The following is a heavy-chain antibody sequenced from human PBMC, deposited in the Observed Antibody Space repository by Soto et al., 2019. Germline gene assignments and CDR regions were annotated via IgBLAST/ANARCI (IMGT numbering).Heavy chain of an antibody. CDR1: GYTFASYG. CDR3: ARDGILGTTQGSWFDP. D-gene: IGHD1-26*01. J-gene: IGHJ5*02. V-gene: IGHV1-18*01. Sequence: QVQLVQSGAEVKEPGASVKVSCKASGYTFASYGINWVRQAPGQGLEWMGWISGYNGNTKYAQKFQGRVTVTTDTSTSTGYMELRSLRSDDTAVYYCARDGILGTTQGSWFDPWGKGTLVTVSS. CDR2: ISGYNGNT.